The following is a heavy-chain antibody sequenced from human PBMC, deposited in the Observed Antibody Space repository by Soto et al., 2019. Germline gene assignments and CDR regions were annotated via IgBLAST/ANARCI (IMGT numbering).Heavy chain of an antibody. V-gene: IGHV1-69*08. D-gene: IGHD3-10*01. CDR1: GGTFSSYT. CDR2: IIPILGIA. J-gene: IGHJ3*02. Sequence: QVQLVQSGAEVKKPGSSVKVSCKASGGTFSSYTISWVRQAPGQGLEWMGRIIPILGIANYAQKFQGRVTITADKSTSTAYMELSSLRSEDTAVYYCARDPYYGSGSYAFDIWGQGTMVTVSS. CDR3: ARDPYYGSGSYAFDI.